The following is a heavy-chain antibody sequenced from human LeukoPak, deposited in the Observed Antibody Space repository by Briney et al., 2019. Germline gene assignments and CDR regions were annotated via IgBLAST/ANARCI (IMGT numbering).Heavy chain of an antibody. CDR2: IYYSGST. D-gene: IGHD1-1*01. CDR1: GGSISTYY. Sequence: SETLSLTCIVSGGSISTYYWSWIRQPPGKGLEWIGYIYYSGSTNYNPSLKSRVSLSVDTSKQQFSLRLSSVTAADTAVYYCARDLELERNRWNYFESWGQGTLVTVSS. J-gene: IGHJ4*02. CDR3: ARDLELERNRWNYFES. V-gene: IGHV4-59*01.